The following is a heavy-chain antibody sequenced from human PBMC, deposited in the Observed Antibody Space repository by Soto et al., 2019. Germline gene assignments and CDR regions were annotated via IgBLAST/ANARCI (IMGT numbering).Heavy chain of an antibody. CDR3: ARGDQWQAVAGLLGY. J-gene: IGHJ4*02. CDR1: GFTFSDHY. Sequence: PGGSLRLSCAASGFTFSDHYMSWIRQAPGKGLEWVSYISSSGSTIYYADSVKGRFTISRDNAKNSLYLQMNSLRAEDTAVYYCARGDQWQAVAGLLGYWGQGTLVTVSS. D-gene: IGHD6-19*01. V-gene: IGHV3-11*01. CDR2: ISSSGSTI.